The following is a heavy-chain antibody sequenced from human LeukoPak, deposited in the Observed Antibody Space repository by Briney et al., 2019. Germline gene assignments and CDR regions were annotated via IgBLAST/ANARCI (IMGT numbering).Heavy chain of an antibody. CDR2: INPRSGGT. D-gene: IGHD3-3*01. CDR1: RYTFTGYY. Sequence: ASVKVSCKASRYTFTGYYMHWVRQAPGQGLEWMGRINPRSGGTNYAQRFQGRVTMTRDTFISTAYMELSRLRSDDTAVYYCARDLGNNWSLDYWGQGTLVTVSS. CDR3: ARDLGNNWSLDY. V-gene: IGHV1-2*06. J-gene: IGHJ4*02.